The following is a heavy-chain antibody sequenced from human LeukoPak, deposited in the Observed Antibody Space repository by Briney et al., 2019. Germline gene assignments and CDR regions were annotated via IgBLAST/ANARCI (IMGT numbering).Heavy chain of an antibody. CDR1: GFTFSGSA. V-gene: IGHV3-73*01. D-gene: IGHD2-21*01. J-gene: IGHJ4*02. CDR2: IRSKSNSYAT. Sequence: PGGSLRLSCAASGFTFSGSAMHWVRQASGKGLEWVGRIRSKSNSYATAYAASVNGRFNISRDDSKNTVYLQMNSLKTEDTAVYYCTRLYCGGGYCYYFDYWGQGTLVTVSS. CDR3: TRLYCGGGYCYYFDY.